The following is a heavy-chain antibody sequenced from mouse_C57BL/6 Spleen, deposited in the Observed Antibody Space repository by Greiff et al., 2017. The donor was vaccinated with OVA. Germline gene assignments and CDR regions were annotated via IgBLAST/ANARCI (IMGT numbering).Heavy chain of an antibody. CDR3: TTSSCVGCFDD. V-gene: IGHV14-4*01. Sequence: EVQLQQSGPELVRPGASVKMSCTASGFNINDDYMHWVKQSPGQGLEWIGWIDPENGATEYASKFQGKATITADTSSNTAYLQLSSLTSEDTAVYYCTTSSCVGCFDDWGTGTTVTVSS. CDR2: IDPENGAT. D-gene: IGHD1-1*01. J-gene: IGHJ1*03. CDR1: GFNINDDY.